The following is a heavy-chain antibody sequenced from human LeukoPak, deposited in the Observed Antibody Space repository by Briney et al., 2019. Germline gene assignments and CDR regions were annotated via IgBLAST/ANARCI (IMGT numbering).Heavy chain of an antibody. CDR1: GGIFNNSA. J-gene: IGHJ5*02. V-gene: IGHV1-69*05. CDR3: ARDVHGDYGSGWFDP. D-gene: IGHD4-17*01. CDR2: IMPLFGTA. Sequence: SSVKVSCKTSGGIFNNSAISWVRQAPGQGLEWLGGIMPLFGTAGYARKFQGRVTITKDESTRTVYLELTSLTSDDTAVYYCARDVHGDYGSGWFDPWGQGTLVSVSS.